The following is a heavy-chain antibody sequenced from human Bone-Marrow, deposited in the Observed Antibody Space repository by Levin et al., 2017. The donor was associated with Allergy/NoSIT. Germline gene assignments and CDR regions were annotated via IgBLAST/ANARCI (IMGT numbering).Heavy chain of an antibody. V-gene: IGHV3-30*18. CDR1: EFDFSSYG. CDR3: AKGDSSSWSSTLLGANGMDV. CDR2: ISNQAANQ. D-gene: IGHD6-13*01. J-gene: IGHJ6*02. Sequence: GESLKISCEGSEFDFSSYGMHWVRRAPGKGLEWVAVISNQAANQNYADSVKGRFTISRDNSKRSLYLQMNSLRLEDTAVYYCAKGDSSSWSSTLLGANGMDVWGQGTTVIVSS.